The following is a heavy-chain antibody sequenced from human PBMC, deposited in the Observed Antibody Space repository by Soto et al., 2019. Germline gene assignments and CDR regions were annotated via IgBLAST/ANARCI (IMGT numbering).Heavy chain of an antibody. CDR2: ISSTTNYI. Sequence: GSLRLSCAAPGFTFTRYSMNWVRQAPGKGLEWVSSISSTTNYIYYADSMKGRFTVSRDNAKNSVYLEMNSLSAEDTALYYCARESEDLTSNFDYWGQGTLVTVSS. CDR1: GFTFTRYS. CDR3: ARESEDLTSNFDY. J-gene: IGHJ4*02. V-gene: IGHV3-21*01.